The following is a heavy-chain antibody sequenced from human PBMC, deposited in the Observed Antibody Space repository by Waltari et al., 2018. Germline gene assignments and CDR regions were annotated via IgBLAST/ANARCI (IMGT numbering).Heavy chain of an antibody. CDR1: GFSFGYYW. CDR2: INIDGGYI. J-gene: IGHJ4*02. V-gene: IGHV3-74*01. D-gene: IGHD5-18*01. CDR3: ARKGGRGYPYGPFYYDN. Sequence: EVQLVESGGGLVQPGGSLRLSCAASGFSFGYYWMHWVRQAPGKGLEWVSRINIDGGYISYTDSVKGRFTISRDNAKNTLFLQLNSLRVEDTAVYYCARKGGRGYPYGPFYYDNWGQGTLVTVSP.